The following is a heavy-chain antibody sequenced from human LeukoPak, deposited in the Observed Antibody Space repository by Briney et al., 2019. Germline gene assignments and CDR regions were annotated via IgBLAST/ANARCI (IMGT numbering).Heavy chain of an antibody. Sequence: ASVKVSCKASVYTFTTYYMHWVRQAPGQGREWMGIIKPSGGSTSYAQKFQGRVTMTRDTSTSTVYMDLSSLRSEDTAVYYCVRELSGGYFDYWGQGTLVTVSS. V-gene: IGHV1-46*01. CDR1: VYTFTTYY. CDR2: IKPSGGST. CDR3: VRELSGGYFDY. D-gene: IGHD7-27*01. J-gene: IGHJ4*02.